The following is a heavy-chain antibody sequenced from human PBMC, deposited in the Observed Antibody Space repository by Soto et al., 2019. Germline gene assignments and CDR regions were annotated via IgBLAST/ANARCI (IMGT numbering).Heavy chain of an antibody. Sequence: GSLRLSCAASGFTFSSYGMHWVRQAPGKGLEWVAVISYDGSNKYYADSVKGRFTISRDNSKNTLYLQMNSLRAEDTAVYYCAKDMGYCSGGSCPPFNGMDVWGQGTTVTVSS. D-gene: IGHD2-15*01. CDR3: AKDMGYCSGGSCPPFNGMDV. V-gene: IGHV3-30*18. CDR2: ISYDGSNK. CDR1: GFTFSSYG. J-gene: IGHJ6*02.